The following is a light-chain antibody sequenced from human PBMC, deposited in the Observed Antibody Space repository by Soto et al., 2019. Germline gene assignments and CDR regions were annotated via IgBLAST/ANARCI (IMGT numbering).Light chain of an antibody. CDR3: MQALRAPPT. J-gene: IGKJ1*01. CDR1: QSLLSSNGYNY. V-gene: IGKV2-28*01. Sequence: DIVMTQSPLSLPVTPGEPASISCRSSQSLLSSNGYNYLDWYLQKPGQSPQLLIYLGSNRASGVPDRSSGSGSGTDFTLEISRVEAEDVGIYHCMQALRAPPTFGQGTKVEI. CDR2: LGS.